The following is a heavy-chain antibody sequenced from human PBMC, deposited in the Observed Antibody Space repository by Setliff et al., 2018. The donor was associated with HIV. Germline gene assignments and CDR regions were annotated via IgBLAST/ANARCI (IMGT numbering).Heavy chain of an antibody. Sequence: SETLSLTCTVSGGSISSSSYYWGWIRQPPGKGLEWIGSIYYSGSTYYNPSLKSRVTISVDTSKNQFSLKLGSVTAADTAVYYCSRQVRGLLPLSYMDVWGKGTTVTVSS. CDR2: IYYSGST. V-gene: IGHV4-39*01. CDR3: SRQVRGLLPLSYMDV. D-gene: IGHD3-10*01. J-gene: IGHJ6*03. CDR1: GGSISSSSYY.